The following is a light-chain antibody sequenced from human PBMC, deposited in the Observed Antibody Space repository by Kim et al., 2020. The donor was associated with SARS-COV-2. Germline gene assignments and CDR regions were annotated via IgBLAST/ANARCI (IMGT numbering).Light chain of an antibody. Sequence: VSPGERVTLSCRASQSVSNNLGWYQQKPGQVPRLVIYGASTRATGIPARFSGSGSGTEFTLTISSLQSEDFAVYYCQQHNNWPLTFGGGTKVDIK. J-gene: IGKJ4*01. CDR3: QQHNNWPLT. CDR1: QSVSNN. CDR2: GAS. V-gene: IGKV3-15*01.